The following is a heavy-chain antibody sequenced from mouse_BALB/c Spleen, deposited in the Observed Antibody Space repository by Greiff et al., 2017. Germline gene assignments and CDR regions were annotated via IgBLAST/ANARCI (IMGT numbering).Heavy chain of an antibody. Sequence: VKLMESGPGLVAPSQSLSITCTVSGFSLTSYGVHWVRQPPGKGLEWLGVIWAGGSTNYNSALMSRLSISKDNSKSQVFLKMNSLQTDDTAMYYCARVDYGSAMDYWGQGTSVTVSS. D-gene: IGHD2-1*01. CDR3: ARVDYGSAMDY. V-gene: IGHV2-9*02. J-gene: IGHJ4*01. CDR2: IWAGGST. CDR1: GFSLTSYG.